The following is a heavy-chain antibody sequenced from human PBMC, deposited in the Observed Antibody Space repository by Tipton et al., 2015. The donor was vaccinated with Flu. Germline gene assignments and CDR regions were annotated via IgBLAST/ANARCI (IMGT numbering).Heavy chain of an antibody. D-gene: IGHD2-21*01. CDR3: AREGGVVVSDIDAFDI. Sequence: SGFTFSNYGMHWLRQAAGKGLEWVSFISYDGRNKYYADSMRGRFTISRDNSKNTLYLQMHSLQTEDTAVYYCAREGGVVVSDIDAFDIWGQGTTVIVSS. J-gene: IGHJ3*02. CDR2: ISYDGRNK. CDR1: GFTFSNYG. V-gene: IGHV3-30*19.